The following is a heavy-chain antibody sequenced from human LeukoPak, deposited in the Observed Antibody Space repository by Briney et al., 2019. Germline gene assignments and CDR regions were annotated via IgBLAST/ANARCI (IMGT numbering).Heavy chain of an antibody. D-gene: IGHD3-3*01. CDR2: IWYDGSNK. J-gene: IGHJ5*02. CDR1: GFTFSSYG. Sequence: GRSLRLSCAASGFTFSSYGMHWVRQALGKGLEWVAVIWYDGSNKYYADSVKGRFTISRDNSKNTLYLQMNSLRAEDTAVYYCARGTTYYDFWSGYGRRGNEFDPWGQGTLVTVSS. CDR3: ARGTTYYDFWSGYGRRGNEFDP. V-gene: IGHV3-33*01.